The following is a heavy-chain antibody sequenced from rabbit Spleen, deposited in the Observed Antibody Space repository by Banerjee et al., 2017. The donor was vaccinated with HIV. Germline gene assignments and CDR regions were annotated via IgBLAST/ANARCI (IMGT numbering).Heavy chain of an antibody. CDR3: ARGIAYGYSGDAYPPYAMDL. J-gene: IGHJ3*01. D-gene: IGHD6-1*01. Sequence: QEQLVESGGGLVKPEGSLKLSCTASGFSFSNKAVMCWVRQAPGKGLEWIACIYAGSSGYPYYASWATGRFTCSKTSSTTVTLQMTRLTAADRATYFCARGIAYGYSGDAYPPYAMDLWGQGTLVTVS. V-gene: IGHV1S45*01. CDR2: IYAGSSGYP. CDR1: GFSFSNKAV.